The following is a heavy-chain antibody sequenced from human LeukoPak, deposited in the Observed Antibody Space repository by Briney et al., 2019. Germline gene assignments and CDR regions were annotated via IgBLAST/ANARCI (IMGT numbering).Heavy chain of an antibody. Sequence: GGSLRLSCAASGFTFSSYAMSWVRQAPGKGLEWVANIKQDGSEKYYVDSVKGRFTISRDNAKNSLYLQMNSLRAEDTAVYYCARRAYSGSFDYWGQGTLVTVSS. J-gene: IGHJ4*02. CDR2: IKQDGSEK. V-gene: IGHV3-7*01. CDR1: GFTFSSYA. D-gene: IGHD1-26*01. CDR3: ARRAYSGSFDY.